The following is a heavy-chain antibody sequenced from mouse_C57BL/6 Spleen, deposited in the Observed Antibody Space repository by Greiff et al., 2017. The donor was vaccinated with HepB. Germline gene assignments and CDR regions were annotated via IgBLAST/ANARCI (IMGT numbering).Heavy chain of an antibody. CDR3: ARSYGSRGG. CDR2: INPNNGGT. D-gene: IGHD1-1*01. Sequence: EVKLQQSGPELVKPGASVKISCKASGYTFTDYYMNWVKQSHGKSLEWIGDINPNNGGTSYNQKFKGKATLTVDKSSSTAYMELRSLTSEDSAVYYCARSYGSRGGWGQGTLVTVSA. V-gene: IGHV1-26*01. CDR1: GYTFTDYY. J-gene: IGHJ3*01.